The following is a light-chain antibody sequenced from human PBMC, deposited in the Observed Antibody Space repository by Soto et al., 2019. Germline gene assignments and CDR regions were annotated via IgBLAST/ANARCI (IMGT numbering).Light chain of an antibody. CDR2: EVS. CDR1: NSDVGTYNY. J-gene: IGLJ2*01. V-gene: IGLV2-14*01. CDR3: SSYTSSSTLVV. Sequence: QSVLTQPRSVSGSPGQSVTISCTGTNSDVGTYNYVSWYQQHPGKAPKLIIYEVSNRPSGVSNRFSGSKSGNTASLTISGLQAEDEADYYCSSYTSSSTLVVFGGGTKVTVL.